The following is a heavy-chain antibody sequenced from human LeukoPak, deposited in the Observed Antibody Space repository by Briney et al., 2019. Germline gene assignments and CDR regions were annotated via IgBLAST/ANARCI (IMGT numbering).Heavy chain of an antibody. CDR3: ARDLGSGDFDY. V-gene: IGHV3-9*01. CDR1: GFTFDDYA. CDR2: ISWNSGSI. D-gene: IGHD3-10*01. Sequence: GGSLRLSCAASGFTFDDYAMHWVRQAPGKGLEWVSGISWNSGSIGYADSVKGRFTISRDNAKNSLYLQMNSLRAEDTAVYYCARDLGSGDFDYWGQGTLVTVSS. J-gene: IGHJ4*02.